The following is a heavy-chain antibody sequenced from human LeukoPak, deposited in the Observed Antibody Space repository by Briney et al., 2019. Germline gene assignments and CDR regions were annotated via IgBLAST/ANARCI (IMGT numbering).Heavy chain of an antibody. V-gene: IGHV1-2*02. J-gene: IGHJ5*02. Sequence: ASVTVSCKASGYTFTGYYMHWVRQAPGQGLEWMGWINPNSGGTNYAQKFQGRVTMTRDTSISTAYMELSRLRSDDTAVYYCARDIVMVTYWFDTGGQGTLVTVSS. CDR2: INPNSGGT. D-gene: IGHD5-18*01. CDR3: ARDIVMVTYWFDT. CDR1: GYTFTGYY.